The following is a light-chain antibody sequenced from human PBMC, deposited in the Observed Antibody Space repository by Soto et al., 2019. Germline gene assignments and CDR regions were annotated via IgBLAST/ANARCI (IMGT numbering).Light chain of an antibody. Sequence: QSALTQPASVSGSPGQSITISCTGTSSDVGGYNYVSWYQQHPGKAPELMIYEVSNRPSGFSNRFSVSKSGNTASLTISGRQAEDEADYYCSSYTSSGTYVFGNGTKLTVL. J-gene: IGLJ1*01. CDR1: SSDVGGYNY. CDR3: SSYTSSGTYV. V-gene: IGLV2-14*01. CDR2: EVS.